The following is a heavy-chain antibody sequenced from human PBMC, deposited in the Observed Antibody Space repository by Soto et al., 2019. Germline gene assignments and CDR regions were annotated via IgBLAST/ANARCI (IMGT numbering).Heavy chain of an antibody. Sequence: PSETLSLTCTVSSDSISSYYWIWTRQSPGKGLEWIGYTDYSGNTNYNPSLKSRVTISGDTSKNQFSLRLSSVTAADTAVYYCARAVGDPLYYLDYWGQGTLVTVSS. D-gene: IGHD6-19*01. CDR3: ARAVGDPLYYLDY. CDR1: SDSISSYY. J-gene: IGHJ4*02. V-gene: IGHV4-59*08. CDR2: TDYSGNT.